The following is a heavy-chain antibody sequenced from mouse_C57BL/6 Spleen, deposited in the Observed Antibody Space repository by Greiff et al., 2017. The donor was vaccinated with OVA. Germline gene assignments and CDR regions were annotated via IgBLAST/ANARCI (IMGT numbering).Heavy chain of an antibody. J-gene: IGHJ1*03. CDR3: ARIAGSNWYFDV. CDR1: GYTFTSYW. V-gene: IGHV1-52*01. CDR2: IDPSDSET. D-gene: IGHD1-1*02. Sequence: QVQLKESGAELVRPGSSVKLSCKASGYTFTSYWMHWVKQRPIQGLEWIGNIDPSDSETHYNQKFKDKATLTVDKSSSTAYMQLSSLTSEDSAVYYCARIAGSNWYFDVWGTGTTVTVSS.